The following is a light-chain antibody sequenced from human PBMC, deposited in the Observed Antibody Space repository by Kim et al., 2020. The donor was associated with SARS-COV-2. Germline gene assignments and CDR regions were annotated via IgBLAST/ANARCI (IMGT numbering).Light chain of an antibody. V-gene: IGKV1-39*01. Sequence: ASVGDRVTITCRASQSISMYVNLYQHKLGKAPSLLIHGASTLQTGVPSRFSGGGSGTDFTLTISSLQAEDFATYYCQQTYTTPWTFGHGTKVDIK. CDR2: GAS. CDR1: QSISMY. CDR3: QQTYTTPWT. J-gene: IGKJ1*01.